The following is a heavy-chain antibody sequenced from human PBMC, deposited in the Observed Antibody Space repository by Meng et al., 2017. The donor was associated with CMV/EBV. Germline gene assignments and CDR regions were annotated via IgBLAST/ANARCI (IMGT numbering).Heavy chain of an antibody. Sequence: QVQLQESGPGLVKPSETLSLTCTVSGGSISSSSYYWGWIRQPPGKGLEWIGSIYYSGSTYYNPSLKSRVTISVDTSKNQFSLKLSSVTAVDTAVYYCASIVGAQDYWGQGTLVTVSS. J-gene: IGHJ4*02. CDR3: ASIVGAQDY. V-gene: IGHV4-39*07. D-gene: IGHD1-26*01. CDR2: IYYSGST. CDR1: GGSISSSSYY.